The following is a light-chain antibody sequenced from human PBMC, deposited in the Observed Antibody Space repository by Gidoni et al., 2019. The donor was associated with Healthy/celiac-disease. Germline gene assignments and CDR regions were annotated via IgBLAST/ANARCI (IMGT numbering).Light chain of an antibody. J-gene: IGKJ2*01. CDR3: QQSYSTPPYT. CDR1: QSISSY. CDR2: AAS. Sequence: DIQMTQSPSSLSASVGYRVTITCRASQSISSYVTWYQQKPGKAPKLLIYAASSLQSGVPSRFSGSGSGTDFTLTISSLQPDDFATYSCQQSYSTPPYTFGQGTKLEIK. V-gene: IGKV1-39*01.